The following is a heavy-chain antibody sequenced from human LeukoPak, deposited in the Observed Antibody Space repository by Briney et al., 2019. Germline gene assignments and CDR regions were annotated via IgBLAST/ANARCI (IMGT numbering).Heavy chain of an antibody. V-gene: IGHV3-66*03. Sequence: GGSLRLSCAASGFTVSSNYMSWVRQAPGKGLEWVSVIYSCGSTYYADSVKGRFTISRDNAKNSLYLQMNSLRAEDTAVYYCASGPVMITPMYYMDVWGKGTTVTVSS. D-gene: IGHD3-16*01. CDR2: IYSCGST. CDR1: GFTVSSNY. J-gene: IGHJ6*03. CDR3: ASGPVMITPMYYMDV.